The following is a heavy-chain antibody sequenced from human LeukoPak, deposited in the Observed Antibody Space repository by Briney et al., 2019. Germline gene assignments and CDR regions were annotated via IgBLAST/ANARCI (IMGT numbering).Heavy chain of an antibody. J-gene: IGHJ6*02. CDR3: ARERERYCSGGSCYWRMAYYYGMDV. CDR1: GYTFTSYD. Sequence: ASVTVSCTASGYTFTSYDIHWVRQATGQGLEWMGWMNPNSGNTGYAQKFQGRVTMTRNTSISTAYMELSSLRSEDTAVYYCARERERYCSGGSCYWRMAYYYGMDVWGQGTTVTVSS. D-gene: IGHD2-15*01. CDR2: MNPNSGNT. V-gene: IGHV1-8*01.